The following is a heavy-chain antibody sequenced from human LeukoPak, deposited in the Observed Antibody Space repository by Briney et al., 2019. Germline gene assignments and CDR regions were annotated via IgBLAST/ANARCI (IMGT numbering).Heavy chain of an antibody. J-gene: IGHJ6*03. V-gene: IGHV3-30*02. Sequence: GGSLRLSCAASGFTFSSYGMHWVRQAPGKGLEWVAFIRYDGSNKYYADSVKGRFTISRDNSKNTLYLQMNSLRAEDTAVYYCANDGVMVRGVINRIYYYYYMDVWGKGTTVTISS. D-gene: IGHD3-10*01. CDR3: ANDGVMVRGVINRIYYYYYMDV. CDR2: IRYDGSNK. CDR1: GFTFSSYG.